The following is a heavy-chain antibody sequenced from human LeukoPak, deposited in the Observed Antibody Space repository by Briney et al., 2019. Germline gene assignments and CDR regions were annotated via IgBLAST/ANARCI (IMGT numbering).Heavy chain of an antibody. CDR2: IYYSGST. Sequence: SETLSLTCTVSGGSISSSSYYWGWIRQPPGKGLEWIGSIYYSGSTYYNPSLKRRVTISVDTSKNQFSLKLSSVTAADTAVYYCARQRCSSTSCYIPDWFDPWGQGTLVTVSS. V-gene: IGHV4-39*01. CDR3: ARQRCSSTSCYIPDWFDP. D-gene: IGHD2-2*02. CDR1: GGSISSSSYY. J-gene: IGHJ5*02.